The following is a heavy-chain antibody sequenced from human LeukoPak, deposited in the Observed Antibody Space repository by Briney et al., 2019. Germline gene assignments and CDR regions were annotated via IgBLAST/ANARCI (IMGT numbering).Heavy chain of an antibody. CDR2: IYYSGRT. CDR1: GGSISSSSYY. Sequence: SETLSLTCSVSGGSISSSSYYWGWIRQPPGKGLEWIGNIYYSGRTYQKTSLKSRVTISIDTSKNQFSLRLTSVTAADTAFYYCARGSNSNLWYGWFDPWGQGTLVTVS. CDR3: ARGSNSNLWYGWFDP. D-gene: IGHD1-7*01. J-gene: IGHJ5*02. V-gene: IGHV4-39*07.